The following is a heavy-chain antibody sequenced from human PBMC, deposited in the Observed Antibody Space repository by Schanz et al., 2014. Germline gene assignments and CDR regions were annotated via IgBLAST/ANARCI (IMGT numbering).Heavy chain of an antibody. Sequence: EVQLLESGGGLVQPGGSLRLSCATSGFSFSSYAINWVRQAPGKGLEWVSGISGSGASTYYADSVKGRFTISRDNSKSTLYLQMNSLRAEDTAVYFCAKDLGVDCGDGCFNWYFDLWGRGTLVTVSS. D-gene: IGHD2-21*02. CDR3: AKDLGVDCGDGCFNWYFDL. CDR1: GFSFSSYA. V-gene: IGHV3-23*01. J-gene: IGHJ2*01. CDR2: ISGSGAST.